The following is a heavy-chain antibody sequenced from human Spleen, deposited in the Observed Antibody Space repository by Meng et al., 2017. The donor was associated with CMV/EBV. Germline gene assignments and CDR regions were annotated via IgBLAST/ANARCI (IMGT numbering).Heavy chain of an antibody. CDR3: ARVGREGGLDV. J-gene: IGHJ6*02. D-gene: IGHD1-26*01. V-gene: IGHV4-61*01. Sequence: SETLSLSCTVSGGSVSSASYYWSWIRQSPGRGLEWIGNIYYSGSTKYNPTVKSRVTISLDMSKRQFSLKLSSVTAADTAVYYCARVGREGGLDVWGQGTTVTVSS. CDR1: GGSVSSASYY. CDR2: IYYSGST.